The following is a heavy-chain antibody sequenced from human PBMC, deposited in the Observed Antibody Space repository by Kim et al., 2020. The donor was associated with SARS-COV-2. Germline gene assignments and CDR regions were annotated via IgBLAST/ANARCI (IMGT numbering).Heavy chain of an antibody. J-gene: IGHJ5*02. D-gene: IGHD2-2*01. CDR3: ARGGQGTSWTFDWFDP. CDR2: IYYSGST. CDR1: GGSISSGGYY. Sequence: SETLSLTCTVSGGSISSGGYYWSWIRQHPGKGLEWIGYIYYSGSTYYNPSLKSRVTISVDTSKNQFSLKLSSVTAADTAVYYCARGGQGTSWTFDWFDPWGQGTLVTVSS. V-gene: IGHV4-31*03.